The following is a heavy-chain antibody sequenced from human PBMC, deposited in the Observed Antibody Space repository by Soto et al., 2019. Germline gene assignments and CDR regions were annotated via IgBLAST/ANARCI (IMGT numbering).Heavy chain of an antibody. CDR2: IYHRGST. V-gene: IGHV4-30-2*01. J-gene: IGHJ4*02. CDR1: GGPISRGGYS. D-gene: IGHD2-15*01. Sequence: QLQLQESGSGLVKPSPALSLTCAVSGGPISRGGYSWSWIPQPTGEGLEWIGYIYHRGSTYYNPSLKSRVTISVDRSKNQFSLKLSSVTAADTAVYYCARVVAAANYFDYWGQGTLVTVSS. CDR3: ARVVAAANYFDY.